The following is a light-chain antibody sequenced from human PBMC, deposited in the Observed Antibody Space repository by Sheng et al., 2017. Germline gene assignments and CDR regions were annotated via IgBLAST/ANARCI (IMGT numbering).Light chain of an antibody. V-gene: IGKV1-5*03. CDR1: QLVSGW. CDR3: QQYYSYPFT. Sequence: DIQMTQSPSTLSASVGDRVTITCRASQLVSGWLAWYHQKPGKAPNLLISKASTLESGVPSRFSGSGSGXEFTLTISSLQPDDFATYYCQQYYSYPFTFGPGTKWISN. J-gene: IGKJ3*01. CDR2: KAS.